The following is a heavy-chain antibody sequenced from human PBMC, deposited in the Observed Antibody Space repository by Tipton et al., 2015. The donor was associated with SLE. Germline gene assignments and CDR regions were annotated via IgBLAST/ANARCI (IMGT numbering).Heavy chain of an antibody. CDR3: ARGDSILAARYYYYMDV. J-gene: IGHJ6*03. V-gene: IGHV3-21*06. CDR2: ISGGGTYI. D-gene: IGHD6-6*01. CDR1: GFTFSSYS. Sequence: SLRLSCAASGFTFSSYSMNWVRQAPGKGLEWVSTISGGGTYINYADSVKGRFTISRDNAKNSLYLQMDSLRVEDTAIYYCARGDSILAARYYYYMDVWGKGTTVTVSS.